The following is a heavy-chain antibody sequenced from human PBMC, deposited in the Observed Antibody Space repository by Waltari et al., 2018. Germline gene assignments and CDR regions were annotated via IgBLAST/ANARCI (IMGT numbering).Heavy chain of an antibody. CDR1: GGSISSSSYY. CDR2: IYYSGST. V-gene: IGHV4-39*07. Sequence: QLQLQESGPGLVKPSETLSLTCTVSGGSISSSSYYWGWIRQPPGKGLEWIGSIYYSGSTYYNPSLKSRVTISVDTSKNQFSLKLSSVTAADTAVYYCARHPCSGGSCYYGAASSGYFDLWGRGTLVTVSS. CDR3: ARHPCSGGSCYYGAASSGYFDL. D-gene: IGHD2-15*01. J-gene: IGHJ2*01.